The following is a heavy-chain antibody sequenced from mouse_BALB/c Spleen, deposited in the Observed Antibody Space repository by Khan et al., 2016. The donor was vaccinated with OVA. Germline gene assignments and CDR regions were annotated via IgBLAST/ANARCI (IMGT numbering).Heavy chain of an antibody. CDR1: GYTFTSYT. J-gene: IGHJ3*01. CDR2: INPSHGYT. CDR3: VRDGAYHRNDGWFAY. D-gene: IGHD2-14*01. V-gene: IGHV1-4*01. Sequence: VQLQQSGAELARPGASVKMSCKASGYTFTSYTIHWIKLRPGQGLEWIGYINPSHGYTNYNQKFKDKATLTADKSSPTAYMEQSSLTSDESALYNGVRDGAYHRNDGWFAYWGQGTLVTVSA.